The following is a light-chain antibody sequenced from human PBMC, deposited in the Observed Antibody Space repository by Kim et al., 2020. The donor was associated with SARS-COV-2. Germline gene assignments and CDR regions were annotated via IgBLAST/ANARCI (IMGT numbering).Light chain of an antibody. Sequence: SHTISCPSPSSDVGYYDSVSGCQPHPGNAPKLIIYDVSERASGVSNRFSGSQSGNTASLTISGLRAEDEADYYCNSHTTSSTYVFGSGTKVTVL. CDR3: NSHTTSSTYV. J-gene: IGLJ1*01. CDR1: SSDVGYYDS. CDR2: DVS. V-gene: IGLV2-14*04.